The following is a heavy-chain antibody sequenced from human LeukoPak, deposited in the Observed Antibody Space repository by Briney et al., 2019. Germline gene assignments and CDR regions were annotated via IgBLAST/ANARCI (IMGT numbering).Heavy chain of an antibody. Sequence: SQTLSLTCTVSGGSISSGDYYWSWIRQPPGKGLEWIGYIYYSGSTYYNPSLKSRVTISVDTSKNQFSLKLSSVTAADTAVYYCARERAVVTVFDIWGQGTMVTVSS. V-gene: IGHV4-30-4*01. CDR2: IYYSGST. J-gene: IGHJ3*02. CDR1: GGSISSGDYY. CDR3: ARERAVVTVFDI. D-gene: IGHD2-21*02.